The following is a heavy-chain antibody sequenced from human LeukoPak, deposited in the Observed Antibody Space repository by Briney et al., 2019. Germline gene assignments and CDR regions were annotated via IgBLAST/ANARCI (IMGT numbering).Heavy chain of an antibody. CDR3: ARDLGGNWNYDY. V-gene: IGHV4-30-4*08. CDR2: IYYSGST. D-gene: IGHD1-7*01. Sequence: PSETLSLTCTVSGGSISSGDYYWSWIRQPPGKGLEWIGYIYYSGSTYYNPSLKSRVTISVDTSKNQFSLRLSSVTAADTAVYYCARDLGGNWNYDYWGQGTLVTVSS. J-gene: IGHJ4*02. CDR1: GGSISSGDYY.